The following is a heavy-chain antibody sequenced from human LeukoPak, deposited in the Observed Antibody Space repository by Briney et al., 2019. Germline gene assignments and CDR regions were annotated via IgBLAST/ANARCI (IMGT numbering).Heavy chain of an antibody. CDR1: GFTFSSYA. CDR3: EKAQDQGYTSTKNPSNNWFDP. V-gene: IGHV3-23*01. J-gene: IGHJ5*02. CDR2: ISGSGGST. Sequence: PGGSLRLSCAASGFTFSSYAMSWVRQAPGKGLEWVSAISGSGGSTYYADSVKGRFTISRDNSKNTLYLQMNSLRAEDTALYSWEKAQDQGYTSTKNPSNNWFDPGGGEPLLTVSS. D-gene: IGHD2-15*01.